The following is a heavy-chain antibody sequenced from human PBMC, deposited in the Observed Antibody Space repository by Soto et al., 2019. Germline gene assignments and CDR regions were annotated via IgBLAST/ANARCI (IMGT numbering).Heavy chain of an antibody. Sequence: ASVKVSCKVSGYTLTELSMHWVRQAPGKGLEWMGGFDPEDGETIYAQKFQGRVTMTEDTSTDTAYMELSSLRSEDTAVYYCASYYDSSGYYQGPFDYWGQGTLVTVS. J-gene: IGHJ4*02. CDR1: GYTLTELS. CDR2: FDPEDGET. V-gene: IGHV1-24*01. D-gene: IGHD3-22*01. CDR3: ASYYDSSGYYQGPFDY.